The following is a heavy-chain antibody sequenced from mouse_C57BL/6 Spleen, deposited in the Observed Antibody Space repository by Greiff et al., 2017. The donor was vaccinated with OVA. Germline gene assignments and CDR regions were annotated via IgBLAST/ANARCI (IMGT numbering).Heavy chain of an antibody. J-gene: IGHJ4*01. D-gene: IGHD1-1*01. V-gene: IGHV2-5*01. CDR1: GFSLTSYG. CDR3: AKDTVSSSYAMDY. CDR2: IWRGGGT. Sequence: QVQLQQSGPGLVQPSPSLSMTCTVSGFSLTSYGVHWVRQSPGQGLEWLGVIWRGGGTDYNAAFMSSLSITKDNSKGKVFFKMNSLQADDTAIYYCAKDTVSSSYAMDYWGQGTSVTVSS.